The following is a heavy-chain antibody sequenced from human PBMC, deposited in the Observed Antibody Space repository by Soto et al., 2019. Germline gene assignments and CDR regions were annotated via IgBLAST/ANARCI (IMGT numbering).Heavy chain of an antibody. CDR2: VYSTGSP. D-gene: IGHD1-26*01. Sequence: GGSLRLSCAASGFTVSSYYMSWVRQAPGKGLEWVSVVYSTGSPYYADSVKGRFTISRDISKNMIYLQMDSLRAEDTAVYYCAREGMGFGYWGQGTLVTVSS. CDR3: AREGMGFGY. V-gene: IGHV3-53*01. CDR1: GFTVSSYY. J-gene: IGHJ4*02.